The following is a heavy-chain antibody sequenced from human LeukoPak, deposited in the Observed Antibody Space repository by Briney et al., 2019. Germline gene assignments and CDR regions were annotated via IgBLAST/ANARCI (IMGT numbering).Heavy chain of an antibody. Sequence: PGGSLRLSCAASGFTFSNYAMHWVRQAPGKGLEWVAVMSYDGIHTYYADSVKGRFTISRDNSKNTLYLQMNSLRAEDTAVYYCASEGPYIAFDYWGQGTLVTVSS. CDR1: GFTFSNYA. CDR3: ASEGPYIAFDY. J-gene: IGHJ4*02. V-gene: IGHV3-30*04. D-gene: IGHD5-12*01. CDR2: MSYDGIHT.